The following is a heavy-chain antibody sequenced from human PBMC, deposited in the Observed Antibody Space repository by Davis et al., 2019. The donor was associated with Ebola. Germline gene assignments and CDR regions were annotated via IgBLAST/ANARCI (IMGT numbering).Heavy chain of an antibody. J-gene: IGHJ4*02. D-gene: IGHD2-2*01. CDR2: ISSSSSYI. CDR1: GFTFSSYA. CDR3: ARSSYQPLSFDY. Sequence: GESLKISCAASGFTFSSYAMSWVRQAPGKGLEWVSSISSSSSYIYYADSVKGRFTISRDNAKNSLYLQMNSLRAEDTAVYYCARSSYQPLSFDYWGQGTLVTVSS. V-gene: IGHV3-21*01.